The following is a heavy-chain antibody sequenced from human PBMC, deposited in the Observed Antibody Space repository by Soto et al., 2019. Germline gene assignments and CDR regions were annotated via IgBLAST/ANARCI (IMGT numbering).Heavy chain of an antibody. V-gene: IGHV3-21*01. D-gene: IGHD1-20*01. CDR3: AGETGSDSWNDGLMDV. CDR1: GFTFSTYT. J-gene: IGHJ6*02. CDR2: IDTSTTYM. Sequence: EVQLVESGGGLVKPGGSLRLSCAASGFTFSTYTMNWVRQAPGKGLEWVSSIDTSTTYMFYADSVTGRFTISRDNAKNSLYLQMNSLRVEDTAVYYCAGETGSDSWNDGLMDVWGQGTTVTVSS.